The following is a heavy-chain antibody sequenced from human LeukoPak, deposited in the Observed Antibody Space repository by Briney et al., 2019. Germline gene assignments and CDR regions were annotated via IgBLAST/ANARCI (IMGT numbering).Heavy chain of an antibody. CDR3: ARDEEAGGLDV. D-gene: IGHD3-10*01. CDR1: GFTFSNYW. J-gene: IGHJ6*02. CDR2: MSYDETKK. V-gene: IGHV3-30-3*01. Sequence: PGGSLRLSCAASGFTFSNYWMSWVRQAPGKGLEWVAVMSYDETKKYYADSVKGRFTVSRDNSKNTLYLEMDSLTDDDTAVYYCARDEEAGGLDVWGQGTTVTVSS.